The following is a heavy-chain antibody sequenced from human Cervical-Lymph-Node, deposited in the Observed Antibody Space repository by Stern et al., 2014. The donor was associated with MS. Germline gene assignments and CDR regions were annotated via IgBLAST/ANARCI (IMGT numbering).Heavy chain of an antibody. CDR2: ISASGTPT. CDR3: AREHYSDGTGYYAFDI. CDR1: GFTFSDYY. D-gene: IGHD3-22*01. V-gene: IGHV3-11*01. Sequence: VQLLESGGGLVKPGGSLRLSCTASGFTFSDYYMSWIRQTPGKGLEWLSYISASGTPTHYADAVKGRFTISRDDAKNSLSLQMNSLRAEDTAVYYCAREHYSDGTGYYAFDIWGQGTTVTVSS. J-gene: IGHJ3*02.